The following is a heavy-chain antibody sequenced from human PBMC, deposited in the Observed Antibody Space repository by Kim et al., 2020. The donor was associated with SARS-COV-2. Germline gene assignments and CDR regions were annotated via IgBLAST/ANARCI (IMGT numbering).Heavy chain of an antibody. CDR3: ASESIGLSFFTTSEAFDI. V-gene: IGHV4-31*03. Sequence: SETLSLTCTVSGGSISSGGYYWSWIRQHPGKGLEWIGYIYYSGSTYYNPSLKSRVTISVDTSKNQFSLKLSSVTAADAAVYYCASESIGLSFFTTSEAFDIWGQGTMVTVSS. CDR2: IYYSGST. J-gene: IGHJ3*02. CDR1: GGSISSGGYY. D-gene: IGHD3-22*01.